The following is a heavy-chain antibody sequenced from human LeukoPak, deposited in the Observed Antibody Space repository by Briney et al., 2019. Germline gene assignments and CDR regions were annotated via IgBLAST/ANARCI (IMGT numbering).Heavy chain of an antibody. CDR1: GFTFSSYS. CDR3: AREGAPSDSSGYYYAEFDY. CDR2: ISSSSSYI. J-gene: IGHJ4*02. D-gene: IGHD3-22*01. Sequence: PGGSLRLSCAASGFTFSSYSMNWVRQAPGKGLEWVSSISSSSSYIYYADSVKGRFTISRDNAKNSLYLQMNSLRAEDTAVYYCAREGAPSDSSGYYYAEFDYWGQGTLVTVSS. V-gene: IGHV3-21*01.